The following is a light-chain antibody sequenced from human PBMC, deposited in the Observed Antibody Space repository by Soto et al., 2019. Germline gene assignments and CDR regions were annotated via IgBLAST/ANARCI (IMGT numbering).Light chain of an antibody. J-gene: IGKJ2*01. CDR3: QQSYSSPQT. V-gene: IGKV1-39*01. CDR2: DAS. Sequence: DIQLTQSPSSLSASVGDRVTLTCRASQSINTYLNWYQQKSGRAPKLLIFDASTLETGVPSRFSGSGSGTDVTLTISTLQPEDFATYFCQQSYSSPQTFGHGTKLGI. CDR1: QSINTY.